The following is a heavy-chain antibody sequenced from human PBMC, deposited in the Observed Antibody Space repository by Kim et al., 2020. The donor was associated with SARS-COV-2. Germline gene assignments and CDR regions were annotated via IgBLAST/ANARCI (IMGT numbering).Heavy chain of an antibody. V-gene: IGHV3-23*01. Sequence: GGSLRLSCAASGFTFSSYAMSWVRQAPGKGLEWVSAISGSGGSTYYADSVKGRFTISRDNSKNTLYLQMNSLRAEDTAVYYCARVWFGELLYHDDAFDIWGQGTMVTVSS. CDR2: ISGSGGST. D-gene: IGHD3-10*01. J-gene: IGHJ3*02. CDR3: ARVWFGELLYHDDAFDI. CDR1: GFTFSSYA.